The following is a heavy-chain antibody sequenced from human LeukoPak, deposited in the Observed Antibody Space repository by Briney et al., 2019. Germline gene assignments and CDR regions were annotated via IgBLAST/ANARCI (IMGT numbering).Heavy chain of an antibody. V-gene: IGHV3-21*01. D-gene: IGHD3-22*01. CDR3: ARDIVGLHFDY. CDR2: ISSSSSYI. J-gene: IGHJ4*02. Sequence: GGSLRLSCAASGFTFSSYSMNWVRQAPRKGLELVSSISSSSSYIYYADSVKGRFTTSRDNAKNSLYLQMNSLRAEDTAVYYCARDIVGLHFDYWGQGTLVTVSS. CDR1: GFTFSSYS.